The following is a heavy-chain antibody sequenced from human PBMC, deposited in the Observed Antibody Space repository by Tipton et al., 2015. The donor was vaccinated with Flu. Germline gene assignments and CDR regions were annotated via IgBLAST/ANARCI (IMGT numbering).Heavy chain of an antibody. J-gene: IGHJ4*02. CDR2: IRGSGGST. V-gene: IGHV3-23*01. Sequence: SLRLSCAASGFTFSSYAMSWVRQAPGKGLEWVSGIRGSGGSTYYADSVKGRLTISRDNAKNTLYLQMNSLRAEDTAVYYCARDGCGGDCCYFDYWGQGTLVTVSS. CDR3: ARDGCGGDCCYFDY. CDR1: GFTFSSYA. D-gene: IGHD2-21*02.